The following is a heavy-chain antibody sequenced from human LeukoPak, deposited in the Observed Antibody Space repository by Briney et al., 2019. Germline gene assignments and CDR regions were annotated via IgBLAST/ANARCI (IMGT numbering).Heavy chain of an antibody. Sequence: SETLSLTCTVSGGSISSYYWSWIRQPAGKGLEWIGRIYTSGSTNYNPSLKSRVTMSVDTSKNQFSLKLGSVTAADTAVYYCARARWGSGSYSALDYWGQGTLVTVSS. J-gene: IGHJ4*02. D-gene: IGHD1-26*01. V-gene: IGHV4-4*07. CDR2: IYTSGST. CDR1: GGSISSYY. CDR3: ARARWGSGSYSALDY.